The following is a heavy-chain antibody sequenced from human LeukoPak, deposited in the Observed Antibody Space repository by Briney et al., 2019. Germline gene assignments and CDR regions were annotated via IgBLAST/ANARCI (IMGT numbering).Heavy chain of an antibody. J-gene: IGHJ4*02. CDR1: GGTFSSYA. Sequence: SVKVSCKASGGTFSSYAISWVRQAPGQGLVWMGGIIPIFGTANYAQKFQGRVTITADESTSTAYMELSSLRSEDTAVYYCARGNPTARPETSFDYWGQGTLVTVSS. CDR2: IIPIFGTA. V-gene: IGHV1-69*01. D-gene: IGHD6-6*01. CDR3: ARGNPTARPETSFDY.